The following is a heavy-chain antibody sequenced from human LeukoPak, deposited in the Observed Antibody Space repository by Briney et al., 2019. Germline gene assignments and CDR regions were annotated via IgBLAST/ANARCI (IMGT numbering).Heavy chain of an antibody. CDR1: GFTFGSYA. Sequence: GGSLRLTCAASGFTFGSYAMYWVRQAPGKGLEWVSGIFGSGGSAHYADSVKGRFTISRDNSKNTVYLQMDSLRVEDTAIYYCAKTTTGYSSGRYPAWPIDYWGQGTLVTVSS. J-gene: IGHJ4*02. CDR3: AKTTTGYSSGRYPAWPIDY. D-gene: IGHD2-15*01. V-gene: IGHV3-23*01. CDR2: IFGSGGSA.